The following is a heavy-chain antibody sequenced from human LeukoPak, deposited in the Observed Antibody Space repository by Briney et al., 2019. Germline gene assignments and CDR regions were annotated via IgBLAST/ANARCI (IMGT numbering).Heavy chain of an antibody. CDR1: GGSFSGYY. D-gene: IGHD2-8*01. CDR2: INHSGST. V-gene: IGHV4-34*01. J-gene: IGHJ4*02. Sequence: SETLSLTCAVYGGSFSGYYWSWIRQPPGKGLEWIGEINHSGSTNYNPSLKSRVTISVDTSKNQFSLKLSSVTAAGTAVYYCARGDARHFDYWGQGTLVTVSS. CDR3: ARGDARHFDY.